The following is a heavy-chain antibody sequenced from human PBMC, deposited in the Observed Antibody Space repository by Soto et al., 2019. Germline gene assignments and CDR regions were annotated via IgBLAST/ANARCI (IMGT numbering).Heavy chain of an antibody. CDR2: ISYDGSNK. CDR1: GFTFSSYG. V-gene: IGHV3-30*18. D-gene: IGHD1-1*01. Sequence: QPGGSLRLSCAASGFTFSSYGMHWVRQAPGKGLEWVAVISYDGSNKYYADSVKGRFTISRDNSKNTLYLQMNSLRVEDTAVYYCAKDRLELGPHRTAFDIWGQGTMVTVSS. J-gene: IGHJ3*02. CDR3: AKDRLELGPHRTAFDI.